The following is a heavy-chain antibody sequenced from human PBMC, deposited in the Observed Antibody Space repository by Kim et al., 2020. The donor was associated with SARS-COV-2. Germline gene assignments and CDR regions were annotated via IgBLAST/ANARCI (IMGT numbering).Heavy chain of an antibody. D-gene: IGHD1-26*01. CDR3: ARMVDGGSQYGGYYYYG. Sequence: SETLSLTCTVSGGSITSNNYYWGWIRQPPGEGLEWIGHISDSGSTYYSPSLRSRVTLSVDTSKSQFSLKLNSVTAADTAVYFCARMVDGGSQYGGYYYYG. CDR1: GGSITSNNYY. V-gene: IGHV4-39*01. CDR2: ISDSGST. J-gene: IGHJ6*01.